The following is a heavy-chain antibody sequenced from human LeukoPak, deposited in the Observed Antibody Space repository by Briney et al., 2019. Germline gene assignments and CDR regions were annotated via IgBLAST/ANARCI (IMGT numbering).Heavy chain of an antibody. J-gene: IGHJ4*02. D-gene: IGHD3-22*01. CDR3: AKDRTTMTNFFDY. CDR1: GFTFSHAW. CDR2: ISGSGGTT. Sequence: SGGSLRLSCAASGFTFSHAWMNWVRQAPGKGLEWVSAISGSGGTTYYADSVKGRFTISRDNSKNTLYLQMNSLRAEDTAVYYCAKDRTTMTNFFDYWGQGTLVTVSS. V-gene: IGHV3-23*01.